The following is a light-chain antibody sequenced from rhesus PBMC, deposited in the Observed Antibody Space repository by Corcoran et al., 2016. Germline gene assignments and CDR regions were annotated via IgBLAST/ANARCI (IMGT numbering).Light chain of an antibody. CDR3: LQSKRYPRT. Sequence: DIVLTQSPASLAVSPGQRATITCRASETVGFFGSHLIHWYPQKPGHPPKVLIYQASNKTSGVPARFSGSGSGTDFTLTINPVEPDDAADYYCLQSKRYPRTFGQGTRVEIK. J-gene: IGKJ1*01. CDR1: ETVGFFGSHL. V-gene: IGKV7-13*02. CDR2: QAS.